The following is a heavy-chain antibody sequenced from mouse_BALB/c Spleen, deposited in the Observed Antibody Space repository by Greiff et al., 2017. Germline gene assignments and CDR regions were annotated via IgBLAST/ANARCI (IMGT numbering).Heavy chain of an antibody. Sequence: VQLQQSGAELVRSGASVKLSCTASGFNIKDYYMHWVKQRPEQGLEWIGWIGPENGDTEYAPKFQGKATMTTDTSSNTAYLQLSSLTTEDTAVYYCNYYGSSYYFDYWGQGTTLTVSS. CDR1: GFNIKDYY. J-gene: IGHJ2*01. D-gene: IGHD1-1*01. CDR2: IGPENGDT. V-gene: IGHV14-4*02. CDR3: NYYGSSYYFDY.